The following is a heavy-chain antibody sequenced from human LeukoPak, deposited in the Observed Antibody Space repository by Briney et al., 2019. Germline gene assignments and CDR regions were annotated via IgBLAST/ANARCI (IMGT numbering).Heavy chain of an antibody. J-gene: IGHJ3*02. V-gene: IGHV3-23*01. CDR1: GFTLSSYA. D-gene: IGHD1-26*01. CDR2: ISGSGGST. Sequence: PGGSLRFSRVASGFTLSSYAMSWVRQAPGKGLEWVSTISGSGGSTYYADSVKGRFTISRDKSKNTLYLQMNSLRAEDTAVYYCARSIVGATYGAFDIWGQGTMVTVSS. CDR3: ARSIVGATYGAFDI.